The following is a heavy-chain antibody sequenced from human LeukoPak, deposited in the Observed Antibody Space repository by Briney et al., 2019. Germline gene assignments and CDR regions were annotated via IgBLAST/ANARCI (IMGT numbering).Heavy chain of an antibody. V-gene: IGHV3-33*01. CDR2: IWYDGSNK. D-gene: IGHD3-22*01. J-gene: IGHJ4*02. CDR3: TRPSYDSSVSGVVY. CDR1: GFTFSSYG. Sequence: GGSLRLSCAASGFTFSSYGMHWVRQAPGKGLEWVAVIWYDGSNKYYADSVKGRFTISRDNSKNTLYLQMNSLKTEDTAVYYCTRPSYDSSVSGVVYWGQGTLVTVSS.